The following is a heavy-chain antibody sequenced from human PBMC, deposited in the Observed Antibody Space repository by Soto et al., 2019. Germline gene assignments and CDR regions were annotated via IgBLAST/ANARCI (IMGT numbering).Heavy chain of an antibody. CDR1: GDSVGNGPYY. V-gene: IGHV4-61*01. D-gene: IGHD1-26*01. CDR2: IYYSGST. Sequence: QVRLQEPGPGLVKPSETLSLSCLVSGDSVGNGPYYWSWIRQSPGEGLEWIAYIYYSGSTNVNPSLESRVNISIDMSKNQFFLELRSVTAADAAVYFCARVGSSCHSGGCYYYYGLGVWGQGTTVAISS. J-gene: IGHJ6*02. CDR3: ARVGSSCHSGGCYYYYGLGV.